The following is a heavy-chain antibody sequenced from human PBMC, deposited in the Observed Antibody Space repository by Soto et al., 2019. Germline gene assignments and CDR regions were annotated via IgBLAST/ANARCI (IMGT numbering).Heavy chain of an antibody. CDR2: ISSNGGST. V-gene: IGHV3-64*01. CDR3: AREGYCSSTSCYSFDY. D-gene: IGHD2-2*01. Sequence: EVQLVESGGGLVQPGGSLRLSCAASGFTFSSYAMHWVRQDPGKGLEYVSAISSNGGSTYYANSVKGRFTISRDNSKNTLNLKMGSLRAEYMAVYYCAREGYCSSTSCYSFDYWGQGTLVTVSS. J-gene: IGHJ4*02. CDR1: GFTFSSYA.